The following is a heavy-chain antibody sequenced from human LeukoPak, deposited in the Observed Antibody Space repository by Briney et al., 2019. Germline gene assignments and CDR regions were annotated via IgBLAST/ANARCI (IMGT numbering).Heavy chain of an antibody. CDR3: ARDFRAPTVTTGGY. CDR1: GFTFSSYS. V-gene: IGHV3-33*08. J-gene: IGHJ4*02. D-gene: IGHD4-17*01. Sequence: GGSLRLSCAASGFTFSSYSMNWVRQAPGKGLEWVAVIWYDGSNKYYADSVKGRFTISRDNSKNTLYLQMNSLRAEDTAVYYCARDFRAPTVTTGGYWGQGTLVTVSS. CDR2: IWYDGSNK.